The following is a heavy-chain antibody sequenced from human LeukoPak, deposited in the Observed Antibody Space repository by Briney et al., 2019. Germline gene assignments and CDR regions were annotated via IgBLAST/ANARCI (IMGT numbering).Heavy chain of an antibody. CDR1: GGSISSSY. D-gene: IGHD7-27*01. J-gene: IGHJ3*02. CDR3: AKTNWGAFDI. Sequence: PSETLSLTCIVSGGSISSSYWSCIRQPPGKGLEWIGFIYYSGSTNYNPSLKSRVTISVDTSKNLFSLKLSSVTAADTAVYYCAKTNWGAFDIWGQGTMVTVSS. CDR2: IYYSGST. V-gene: IGHV4-59*03.